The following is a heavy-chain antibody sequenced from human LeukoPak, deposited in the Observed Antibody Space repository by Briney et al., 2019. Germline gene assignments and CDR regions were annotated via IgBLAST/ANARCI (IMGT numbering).Heavy chain of an antibody. J-gene: IGHJ4*02. CDR1: GGSISSYY. CDR3: ARDHRGSYYY. D-gene: IGHD1-26*01. V-gene: IGHV4-59*01. Sequence: PSETLSLTCTVSGGSISSYYWSWIRQPPGKGLEWIGYIYYSGSANYNPSLKSRVTISVDTSKNQFSLKLSSVTAADTAVYYCARDHRGSYYYWGQGTLVTVSS. CDR2: IYYSGSA.